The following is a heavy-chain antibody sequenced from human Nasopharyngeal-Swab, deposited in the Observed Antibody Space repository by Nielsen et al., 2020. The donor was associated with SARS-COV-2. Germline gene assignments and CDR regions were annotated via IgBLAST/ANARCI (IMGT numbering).Heavy chain of an antibody. V-gene: IGHV1-2*04. J-gene: IGHJ6*02. D-gene: IGHD6-13*01. CDR3: ARASSSWYFNSQVSYGMDV. CDR1: GYTFTGYY. CDR2: INPNSGGT. Sequence: ASVKVSCKASGYTFTGYYMHWVRQAPGQGLEWMGWINPNSGGTNYAQKFQGWVTMTRGTSISTAYMELSRLRSDDTAVYYCARASSSWYFNSQVSYGMDVWGQGTTVTVSS.